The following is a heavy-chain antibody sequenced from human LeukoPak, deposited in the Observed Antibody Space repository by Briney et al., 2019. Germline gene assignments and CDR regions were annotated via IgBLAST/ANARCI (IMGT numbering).Heavy chain of an antibody. CDR3: ARGMTGSGWNDAFDI. J-gene: IGHJ3*02. V-gene: IGHV4-61*02. CDR2: IYSSGKT. Sequence: SQTLSLACTVSGASISSDSYYWSWIRQPAGKGLEWIGRIYSSGKTNYNPALMSRDTISLDTSQNQLSLSLGSVLAADTAVYYCARGMTGSGWNDAFDIWGQGTMVTVSS. D-gene: IGHD6-19*01. CDR1: GASISSDSYY.